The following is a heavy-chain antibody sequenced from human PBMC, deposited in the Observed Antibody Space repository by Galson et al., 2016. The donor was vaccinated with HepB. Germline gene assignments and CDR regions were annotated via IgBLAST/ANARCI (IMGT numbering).Heavy chain of an antibody. CDR1: GGSFSGYF. CDR3: ARATIVIPAAIGGRLDV. CDR2: ITHSGTT. D-gene: IGHD2-2*02. J-gene: IGHJ6*02. V-gene: IGHV4-34*01. Sequence: ETLSLTCAVYGGSFSGYFWSWIRQPHGKGLEWIGEITHSGTTNYNPSLKRRVTISVDTSNNQLSLQLSSVTAADTAVYYCARATIVIPAAIGGRLDVWGQGTTVTVSS.